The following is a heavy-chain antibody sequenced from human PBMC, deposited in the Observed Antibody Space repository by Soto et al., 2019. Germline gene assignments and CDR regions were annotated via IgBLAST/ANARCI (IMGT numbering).Heavy chain of an antibody. D-gene: IGHD6-13*01. CDR3: AKDENPIAARRPDTH. CDR2: ISGSGGST. J-gene: IGHJ4*02. CDR1: GFTVSSYA. V-gene: IGHV3-23*04. Sequence: EVQLVESGGGLVQPGGSLRLSCAASGFTVSSYAMSWVRQAPGKGLEWVSAISGSGGSTYYTDSVKGRFTISRDSSKNTLYLQMNSLRAEDTAVYYCAKDENPIAARRPDTHWGQGTLVTVSS.